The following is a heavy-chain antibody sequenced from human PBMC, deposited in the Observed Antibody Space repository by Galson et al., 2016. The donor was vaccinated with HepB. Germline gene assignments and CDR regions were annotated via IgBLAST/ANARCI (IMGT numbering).Heavy chain of an antibody. CDR3: SKALDGTFYFDN. CDR2: MYVGPSIA. D-gene: IGHD2/OR15-2a*01. J-gene: IGHJ4*02. Sequence: QSGAEVKKPGESLKISCMDSGYRFTNYWIGWVRQMPGKGLEWMGIMYVGPSIARYSPSFQGQVTMSADKTINTAYLQWSSLKASDTAMYYCSKALDGTFYFDNWGQGTLVTVSS. CDR1: GYRFTNYW. V-gene: IGHV5-51*01.